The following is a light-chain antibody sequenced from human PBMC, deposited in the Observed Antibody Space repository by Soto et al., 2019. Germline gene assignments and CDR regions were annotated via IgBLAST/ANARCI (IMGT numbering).Light chain of an antibody. CDR3: QQYNNWPRT. CDR1: QSVSSN. Sequence: EILMAQSPANLFVSAGERATLSCRASQSVSSNLAWYQQRPGQAPRILIYGASTRTTGILARFSGSGSWTEFTLTISRLQSEDFEVDYCQQYNNWPRTFGQGTKVDIK. V-gene: IGKV3-15*01. CDR2: GAS. J-gene: IGKJ1*01.